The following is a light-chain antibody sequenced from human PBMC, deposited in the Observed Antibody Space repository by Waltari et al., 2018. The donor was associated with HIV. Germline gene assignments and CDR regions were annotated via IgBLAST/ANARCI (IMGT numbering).Light chain of an antibody. CDR2: EHD. CDR3: QSFDRHTEVV. J-gene: IGLJ2*01. CDR1: SGSIAAYF. Sequence: FMLTQPHSVSESPGKTVTISCTRSSGSIAAYFVQWYQQRPGSSPTTVIYEHDQRPSGVPDRFSGSIDISSNSASLISAGLKTEYEAEYFCQSFDRHTEVVFGGGTKLTVL. V-gene: IGLV6-57*01.